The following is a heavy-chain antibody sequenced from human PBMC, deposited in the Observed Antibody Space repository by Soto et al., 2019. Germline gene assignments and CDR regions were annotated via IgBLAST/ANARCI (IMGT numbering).Heavy chain of an antibody. D-gene: IGHD3-10*01. CDR3: ARGYITMVRGVNKGYYFDY. J-gene: IGHJ4*02. CDR2: INHSGST. V-gene: IGHV4-34*01. CDR1: GGSFSGYY. Sequence: SETLSLTCAVYGGSFSGYYWSWIRQPPGKGLEWIGEINHSGSTNYNPSLKSRVTISVDTSKNQFSLKLSSVTAADTAVYYCARGYITMVRGVNKGYYFDYWGQGTLVTVS.